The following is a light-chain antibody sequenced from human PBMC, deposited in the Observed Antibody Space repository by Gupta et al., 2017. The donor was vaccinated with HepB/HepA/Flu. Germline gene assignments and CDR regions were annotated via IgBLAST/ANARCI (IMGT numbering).Light chain of an antibody. V-gene: IGKV1-27*01. Sequence: IQMTQSPASLSASVGDRVTITCRASHDVGTYLAWYRQKPGKVPEVLIFAASTLQSGVPSRFSGSGSGTYFTLTIINLQPDDLATYYCQNYNSVPFTFGPGTTLDLK. CDR1: HDVGTY. CDR2: AAS. CDR3: QNYNSVPFT. J-gene: IGKJ3*01.